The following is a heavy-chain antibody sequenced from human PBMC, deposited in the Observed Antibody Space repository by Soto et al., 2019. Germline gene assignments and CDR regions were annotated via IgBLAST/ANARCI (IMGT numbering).Heavy chain of an antibody. D-gene: IGHD1-26*01. Sequence: SETLSLTCTVSGGSISSYYWSWIRQPPGKGLEWIGYIYYSGSTNYNPSLKSRVTISVDTSKNQFSLKLSSVTAADTAVYYCAAEGSGSSDYFDYWGQGTLVTV. CDR1: GGSISSYY. V-gene: IGHV4-59*01. CDR3: AAEGSGSSDYFDY. CDR2: IYYSGST. J-gene: IGHJ4*02.